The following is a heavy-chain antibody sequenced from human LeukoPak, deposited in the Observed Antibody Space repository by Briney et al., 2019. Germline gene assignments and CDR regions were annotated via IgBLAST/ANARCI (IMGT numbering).Heavy chain of an antibody. CDR1: GFSFSSYG. J-gene: IGHJ4*02. CDR2: ISNDGSII. D-gene: IGHD4-11*01. CDR3: AKSKSPYPMDYIFDL. V-gene: IGHV3-30*18. Sequence: AGGSLRLSCAASGFSFSSYGMHWVRQAPGKGLEWVAVISNDGSIIKYGDSVKGRFTISRDNSKNTLYVQMNSLRTDDAAVYYCAKSKSPYPMDYIFDLWGQGTLVTVSS.